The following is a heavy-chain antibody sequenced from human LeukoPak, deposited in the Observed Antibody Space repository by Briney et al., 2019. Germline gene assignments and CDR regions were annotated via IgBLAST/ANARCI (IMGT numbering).Heavy chain of an antibody. CDR3: ARGDGYYYDSSGYNDY. CDR1: GGTFSSYA. Sequence: SVKVSCKASGGTFSSYAISWVRQAPGQGLEWMGRIIPIFGTANYAQKFQGRVTITTDESTSTAYMELSSPRSEDTAVYYCARGDGYYYDSSGYNDYWGQGTLVTVSS. D-gene: IGHD3-22*01. V-gene: IGHV1-69*05. CDR2: IIPIFGTA. J-gene: IGHJ4*02.